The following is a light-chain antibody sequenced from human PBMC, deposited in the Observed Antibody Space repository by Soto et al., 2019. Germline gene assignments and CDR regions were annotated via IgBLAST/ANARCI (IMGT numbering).Light chain of an antibody. CDR2: GAS. V-gene: IGKV3-15*01. CDR3: QQYDSWLT. J-gene: IGKJ4*01. Sequence: EVVMTQSPGTLSVSLGESATLSCRASQSVDGYLAWYQQKPGQAPRLLFYGASTGATGLPARFSGSGSGTEFTLTISSLQFEDFVIYYCQQYDSWLTFGGGTKVDIK. CDR1: QSVDGY.